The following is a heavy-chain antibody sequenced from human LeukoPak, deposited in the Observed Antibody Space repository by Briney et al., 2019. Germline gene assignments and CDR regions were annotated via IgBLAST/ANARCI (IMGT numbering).Heavy chain of an antibody. CDR3: ARGRGYSYGYHY. V-gene: IGHV3-23*01. D-gene: IGHD5-18*01. J-gene: IGHJ4*02. Sequence: PGGSLRLSCAASGFTFGSYGMNWVRQAPGKGLEWVSVISGSGDKSYYTDSVKGRFTVSRDNSKNTVYLQMNSLRAEDTAVYYCARGRGYSYGYHYWGQGTLVTVSS. CDR1: GFTFGSYG. CDR2: ISGSGDKS.